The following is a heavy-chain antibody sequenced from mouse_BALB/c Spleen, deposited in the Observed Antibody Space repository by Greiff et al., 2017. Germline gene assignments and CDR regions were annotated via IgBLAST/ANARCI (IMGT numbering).Heavy chain of an antibody. Sequence: VQLQESGAELVRPGASVTLSCKASGYTFTDYEMHWVKQTPVHGLEWIGAIDPETGGTAYNQKFKGKATLTADKSSSTAYMELRSLTSEDSAVYYCTRRGSRENWYAMDYWGQGTSVTVSS. J-gene: IGHJ4*01. D-gene: IGHD1-1*01. V-gene: IGHV1-15*01. CDR1: GYTFTDYE. CDR2: IDPETGGT. CDR3: TRRGSRENWYAMDY.